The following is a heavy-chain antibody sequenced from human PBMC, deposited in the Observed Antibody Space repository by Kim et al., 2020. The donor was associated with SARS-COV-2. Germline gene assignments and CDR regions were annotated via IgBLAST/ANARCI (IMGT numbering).Heavy chain of an antibody. Sequence: SETLSLTCTVSGGSISSSSYYWGWIRQPPGKGLEWIGSIYYSGSTYYNPSLKSRVTISVDTSKNQFSLKLSSVTAADTAVYYCTRGSTSLYYYYYGMDV. D-gene: IGHD2-2*01. J-gene: IGHJ6*01. V-gene: IGHV4-39*01. CDR3: TRGSTSLYYYYYGMDV. CDR2: IYYSGST. CDR1: GGSISSSSYY.